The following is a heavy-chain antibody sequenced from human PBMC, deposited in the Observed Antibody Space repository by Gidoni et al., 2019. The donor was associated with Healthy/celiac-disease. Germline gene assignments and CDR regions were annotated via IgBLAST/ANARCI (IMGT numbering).Heavy chain of an antibody. D-gene: IGHD3-3*01. V-gene: IGHV1-18*01. CDR3: ARDPFDFWSGYYSGGMDV. CDR1: GYTFTSYG. CDR2: ISAYNGNT. J-gene: IGHJ6*02. Sequence: QVQLVQSGAEVKKPGASVKVSCKASGYTFTSYGISWVRQAPGQGLEWMGWISAYNGNTNYAQKLQGRVTMTTDTSTSTAYMELRSLRSDDTAVYYCARDPFDFWSGYYSGGMDVWGQGTTVTVSS.